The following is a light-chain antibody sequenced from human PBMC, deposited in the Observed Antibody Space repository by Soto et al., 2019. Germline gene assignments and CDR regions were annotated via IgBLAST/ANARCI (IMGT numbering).Light chain of an antibody. Sequence: ESVLTMTQTTLSLSPGERATLSCRASQSVSSYLAWYQQKPGQAPRLLIYDASNRATGIPARFSGSGSGTDFTLTISSLEPEDFAVYYCQQRSNWTFCQGTKVDIK. V-gene: IGKV3-11*01. J-gene: IGKJ1*01. CDR2: DAS. CDR3: QQRSNWT. CDR1: QSVSSY.